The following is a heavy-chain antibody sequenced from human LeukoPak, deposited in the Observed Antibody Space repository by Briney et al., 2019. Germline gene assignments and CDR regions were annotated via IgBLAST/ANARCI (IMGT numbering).Heavy chain of an antibody. CDR1: GYTFTSYG. D-gene: IGHD3-22*01. V-gene: IGHV1-18*01. Sequence: WASVKVSCKASGYTFTSYGISWVRQAPGQGLEWMGWISAYNGNTNYAQKLQGRVTMTTDTSTSTAYMELRSLRSDDTAVYYCARDHCYYDSSGYYYCDPLYHFDYWGQGTLVTVSS. CDR3: ARDHCYYDSSGYYYCDPLYHFDY. CDR2: ISAYNGNT. J-gene: IGHJ4*02.